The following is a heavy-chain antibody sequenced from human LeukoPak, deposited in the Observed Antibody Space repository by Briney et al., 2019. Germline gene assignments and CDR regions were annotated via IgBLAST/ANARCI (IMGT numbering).Heavy chain of an antibody. J-gene: IGHJ4*02. V-gene: IGHV3-7*01. CDR2: IKQDGSEK. CDR3: ARMSSGYYCDY. Sequence: GGSLRLSCAASGFTFSSYWMSWVRQAPGKGLEWVANIKQDGSEKYYVDSVKGRFTISRDNAKNSLYLQMNSLRAQDTAVYYCARMSSGYYCDYWGQGTLVTVSS. CDR1: GFTFSSYW. D-gene: IGHD3-22*01.